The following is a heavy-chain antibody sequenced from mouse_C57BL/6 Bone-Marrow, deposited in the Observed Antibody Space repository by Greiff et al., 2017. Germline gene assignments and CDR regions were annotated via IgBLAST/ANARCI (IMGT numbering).Heavy chain of an antibody. CDR2: ISSGSSTI. Sequence: EVMLVESGGGLVKPGGSLKLSCAASGFTFSDYGMHWVRQAPEKGLEWVAYISSGSSTIYYADTVKGRFTISRDNAKNTLFLQMTSLRSEDTAMYYCAKAEGDALYYFDYWGQGTTLTVSS. J-gene: IGHJ2*01. D-gene: IGHD6-1*01. CDR1: GFTFSDYG. CDR3: AKAEGDALYYFDY. V-gene: IGHV5-17*01.